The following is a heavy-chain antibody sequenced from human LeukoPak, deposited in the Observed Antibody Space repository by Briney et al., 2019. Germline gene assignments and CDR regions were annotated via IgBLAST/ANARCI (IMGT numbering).Heavy chain of an antibody. Sequence: GGSLRLSCAASGFTFSSYWMHWVRQGPGKGLVWVSRINSDGSSTNYADSVKGRFTISRDNAKNTLYLQMKGLRAEDTAVYYCARGLAARRLYYYYMDVWGKGTTVTVSS. V-gene: IGHV3-74*01. J-gene: IGHJ6*03. D-gene: IGHD6-6*01. CDR2: INSDGSST. CDR1: GFTFSSYW. CDR3: ARGLAARRLYYYYMDV.